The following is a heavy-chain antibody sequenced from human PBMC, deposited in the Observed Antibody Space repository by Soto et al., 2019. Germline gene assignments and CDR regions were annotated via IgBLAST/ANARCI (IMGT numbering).Heavy chain of an antibody. CDR3: ARDGDGYNY. V-gene: IGHV4-61*01. Sequence: QVQLQESGPGLVKPSETLSLTCSVSGDSVSSGSYYWSWIRQPPGKGLEWIGYIYSTGSTSYNPSLKSRVTISVDTSKNEFSLRLSSVTAADTAVYYCARDGDGYNYWGQGTLVTVPS. D-gene: IGHD5-12*01. J-gene: IGHJ4*02. CDR2: IYSTGST. CDR1: GDSVSSGSYY.